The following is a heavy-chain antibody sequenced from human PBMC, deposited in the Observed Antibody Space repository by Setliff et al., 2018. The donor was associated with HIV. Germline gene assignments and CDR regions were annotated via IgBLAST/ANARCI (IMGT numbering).Heavy chain of an antibody. Sequence: SETLSLTCAVYGGSFSGYFWSWIRQPPGKGLEWIGKINHSGSTTYNPSLKSRITMSVDTSKNQFSLMLGSMTAADTAVYYCARERLSRLGFDYWGQGTLVTVSS. CDR2: INHSGST. CDR1: GGSFSGYF. D-gene: IGHD1-1*01. CDR3: ARERLSRLGFDY. V-gene: IGHV4-34*10. J-gene: IGHJ4*02.